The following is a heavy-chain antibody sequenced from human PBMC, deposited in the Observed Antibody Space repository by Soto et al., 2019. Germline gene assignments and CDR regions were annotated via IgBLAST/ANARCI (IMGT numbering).Heavy chain of an antibody. CDR3: EKDGRGSGSQYKSFGN. CDR1: GFTVGNNY. CDR2: IYSTGTT. V-gene: IGHV3-53*01. Sequence: EVQLVESGGGLIQPGGSLKLSCAASGFTVGNNYMSWVRQAPGKGLEWVSLIYSTGTTKYADSVQGRFTVSRDNAKNTLYLQMNSLRAEDTAVYYWEKDGRGSGSQYKSFGNWGQGTMVTVSS. J-gene: IGHJ4*02. D-gene: IGHD3-10*01.